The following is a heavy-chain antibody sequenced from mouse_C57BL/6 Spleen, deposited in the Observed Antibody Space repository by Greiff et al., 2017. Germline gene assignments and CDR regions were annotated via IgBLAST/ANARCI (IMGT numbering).Heavy chain of an antibody. J-gene: IGHJ3*01. V-gene: IGHV5-4*01. CDR1: GFTFSSYA. Sequence: EVKLMESGGGLVKPGGSLKLSCAASGFTFSSYAMSWVRQTPEKRLEWVATISDGGSYTYYPDNVKGRFTISRDNAKNNLYLQMSHLKSEDTAMYYCARDRLRCAYWGQGTLVTVSA. CDR2: ISDGGSYT. CDR3: ARDRLRCAY.